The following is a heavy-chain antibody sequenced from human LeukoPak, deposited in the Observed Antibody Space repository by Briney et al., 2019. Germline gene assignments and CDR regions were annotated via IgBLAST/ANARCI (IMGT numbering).Heavy chain of an antibody. D-gene: IGHD1-1*01. CDR1: GDSISSYS. CDR3: ARHQLNFDY. V-gene: IGHV4-59*08. CDR2: IDYSGGT. J-gene: IGHJ4*02. Sequence: KPSETLSLTCTVSGDSISSYSWSWIRQPPGKGLEWIGYIDYSGGTNYNPSLKSRVTISVDTSMNQFSLKLSSVTAADTAVYYCARHQLNFDYWGQGILVTVSS.